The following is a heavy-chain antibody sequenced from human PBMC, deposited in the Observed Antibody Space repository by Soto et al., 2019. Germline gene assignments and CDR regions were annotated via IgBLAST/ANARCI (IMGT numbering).Heavy chain of an antibody. V-gene: IGHV4-39*01. CDR1: GGSISSSSYY. J-gene: IGHJ4*02. CDR2: IYYSGST. CDR3: ARHYPLVTIFDY. D-gene: IGHD2-15*01. Sequence: QLQLQESGPGLVKPSETLSLTCTVSGGSISSSSYYWGWIRQPPGKGLEWIGSIYYSGSTYYNPSLMSRVTITVDTSKNQFSLKLSSVTAADTAVYYCARHYPLVTIFDYWGQGTLVTVSS.